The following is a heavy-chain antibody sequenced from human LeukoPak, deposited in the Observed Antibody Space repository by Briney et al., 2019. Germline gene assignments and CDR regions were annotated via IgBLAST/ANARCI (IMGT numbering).Heavy chain of an antibody. CDR2: ISYDGSRK. D-gene: IGHD2-15*01. J-gene: IGHJ3*01. CDR3: ATVFAACSGGTCYSKGDGFDV. CDR1: GLTFSNYG. V-gene: IGHV3-30*03. Sequence: PWGSLRLSCAASGLTFSNYGMHWVRQAPGKGLEWVAVISYDGSRKDSADSAKGRFTIARDNSKNTLYLQMNSLRTEDTAVYYCATVFAACSGGTCYSKGDGFDVWGQGTMVTVSS.